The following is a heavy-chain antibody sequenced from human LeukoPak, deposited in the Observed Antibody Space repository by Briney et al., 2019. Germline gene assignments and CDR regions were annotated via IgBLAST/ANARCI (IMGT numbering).Heavy chain of an antibody. CDR3: ARYAVEYRGTFFDY. CDR2: IYYGGGT. V-gene: IGHV4-39*01. Sequence: PSDTLSLTCTVSGDSIRSSDHYWGWIRQPPGKGLEWIGSIYYGGGTYYSPSLKSRATISVDTSKNQFSLKLSSVTAADTAVYYCARYAVEYRGTFFDYWGQGTLVTVSS. D-gene: IGHD1-26*01. CDR1: GDSIRSSDHY. J-gene: IGHJ4*02.